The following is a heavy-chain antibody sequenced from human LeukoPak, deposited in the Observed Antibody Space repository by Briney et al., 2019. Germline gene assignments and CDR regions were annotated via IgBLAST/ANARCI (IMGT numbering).Heavy chain of an antibody. CDR3: ARGRGDAVQLERLFFDY. Sequence: GASVKVSCKASGGTFSSYAISWVRQAPGQGLEWMGGIIPIFGTANYAQKLQGRVTITTDESTSTAYMELSSLRSEDTAVYYCARGRGDAVQLERLFFDYWGQGTLVTVSS. CDR1: GGTFSSYA. V-gene: IGHV1-69*05. J-gene: IGHJ4*02. CDR2: IIPIFGTA. D-gene: IGHD1-1*01.